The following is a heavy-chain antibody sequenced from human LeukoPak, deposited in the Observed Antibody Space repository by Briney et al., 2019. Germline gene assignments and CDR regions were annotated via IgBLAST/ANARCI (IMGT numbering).Heavy chain of an antibody. Sequence: GGSLRLSCAASGFTFSNAWMSWVRQAPGKGLEWVGRIKSKTDGGTTDYAAPVKGRFTISRDDSKNTLYLQMNSLKTEDIAVYYCTTDPHYDILAASDYWGQGTLVTVSS. D-gene: IGHD3-9*01. CDR1: GFTFSNAW. CDR2: IKSKTDGGTT. V-gene: IGHV3-15*01. CDR3: TTDPHYDILAASDY. J-gene: IGHJ4*02.